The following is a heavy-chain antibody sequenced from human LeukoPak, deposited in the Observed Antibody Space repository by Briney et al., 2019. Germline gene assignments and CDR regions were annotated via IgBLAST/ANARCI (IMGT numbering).Heavy chain of an antibody. Sequence: PSGTLSLTCTVSGGSISSYYWSWIRQPPGKGLEWIGYIYYSGSTNYNPSLKSRVTISVDTSKNQFSLKPSSVTAADTAVYYCARHFAFSYYYMDVWGKGTTVTVSS. J-gene: IGHJ6*03. CDR1: GGSISSYY. CDR2: IYYSGST. V-gene: IGHV4-59*08. CDR3: ARHFAFSYYYMDV.